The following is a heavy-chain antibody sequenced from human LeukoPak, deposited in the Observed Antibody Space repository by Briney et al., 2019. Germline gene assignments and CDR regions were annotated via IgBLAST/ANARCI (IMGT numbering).Heavy chain of an antibody. CDR1: GGTFSSYA. Sequence: SVKVSCKASGGTFSSYAISWVRQAPGQGLEWMGGIIPIFGTANYAQEFQGRVTITADESTSTAYKELSSLRSEDTAVYYCARGEQPVDGMDVWGQGTTVTVSS. D-gene: IGHD6-6*01. J-gene: IGHJ6*02. CDR3: ARGEQPVDGMDV. V-gene: IGHV1-69*13. CDR2: IIPIFGTA.